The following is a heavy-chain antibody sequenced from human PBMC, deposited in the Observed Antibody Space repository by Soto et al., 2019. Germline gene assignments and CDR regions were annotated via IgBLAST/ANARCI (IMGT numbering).Heavy chain of an antibody. Sequence: SETLSLTCAVSGGSFSGFFWGWIRQPPGKGLEWIGEVNHGGSTNYNPSLKSRVTISSDTSKNHFSLTLRSVTAAETAVYYCARDAVAAGGPFDKWGQGALVTV. CDR3: ARDAVAAGGPFDK. V-gene: IGHV4-34*01. CDR2: VNHGGST. J-gene: IGHJ4*02. CDR1: GGSFSGFF. D-gene: IGHD2-15*01.